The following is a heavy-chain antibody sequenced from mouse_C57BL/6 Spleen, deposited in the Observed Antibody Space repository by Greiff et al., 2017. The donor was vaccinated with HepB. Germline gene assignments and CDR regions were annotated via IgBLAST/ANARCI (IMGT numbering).Heavy chain of an antibody. CDR2: IWSDGST. J-gene: IGHJ3*01. D-gene: IGHD2-3*01. Sequence: VNVVESGPGLVAPSQSLSITCTVSGFSLTSYGVHWVRQPPGKGLEWLVVIWSDGSTTYNSALKSRLSISKDNSKSQVFLKMNSLQTDDTAMYYCARHSDGYYSWFAYWGQGTLVTVSA. CDR3: ARHSDGYYSWFAY. V-gene: IGHV2-6-1*01. CDR1: GFSLTSYG.